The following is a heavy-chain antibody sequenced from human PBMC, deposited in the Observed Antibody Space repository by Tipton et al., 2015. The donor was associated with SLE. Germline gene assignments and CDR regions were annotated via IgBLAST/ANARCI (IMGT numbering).Heavy chain of an antibody. CDR1: GFTFSSYW. V-gene: IGHV3-7*01. Sequence: VQLVQSGGGLVQPGGSLRLSCAASGFTFSSYWMNWVRQAPGKGLEWVANIKQDGSEKYYVDSLKGRFTISRDNAKNSLYLQMNSLRAEDTAVYYCAREGSRRNTELDYWGQGTLVTVSS. J-gene: IGHJ4*02. D-gene: IGHD5-18*01. CDR3: AREGSRRNTELDY. CDR2: IKQDGSEK.